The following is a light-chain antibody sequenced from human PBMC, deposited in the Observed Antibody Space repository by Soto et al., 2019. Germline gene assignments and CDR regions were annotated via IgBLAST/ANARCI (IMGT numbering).Light chain of an antibody. Sequence: DIQMTHSPSTLSASVGDRVTITCRASQSIGYLLAWYQQKPGRAPNFLIYKASTLQIGVPSRFSGSGSGTEFTLTISSLQPDDFATYDCQQYNNYPLTFGGGTKVDLK. CDR3: QQYNNYPLT. CDR2: KAS. J-gene: IGKJ4*01. V-gene: IGKV1-5*03. CDR1: QSIGYL.